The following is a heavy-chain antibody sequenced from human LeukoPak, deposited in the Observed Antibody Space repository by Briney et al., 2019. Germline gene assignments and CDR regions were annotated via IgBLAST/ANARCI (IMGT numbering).Heavy chain of an antibody. D-gene: IGHD3-22*01. CDR3: ARGSIGYYDSSGYADYFDY. Sequence: SQTLSLTCTVSGGSISSGGYYWSWIRQHPGKGLEWIGYIYYSGSTYYNPSLKSRVTISVDTSKNQFSLKLSSVTAADTAVYYCARGSIGYYDSSGYADYFDYWGQGTLVTVSS. J-gene: IGHJ4*02. CDR2: IYYSGST. V-gene: IGHV4-31*03. CDR1: GGSISSGGYY.